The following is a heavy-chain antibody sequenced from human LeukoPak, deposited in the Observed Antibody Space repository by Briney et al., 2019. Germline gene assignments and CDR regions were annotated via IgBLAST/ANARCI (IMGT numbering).Heavy chain of an antibody. CDR1: GDSIGSYY. CDR3: ARGRARDGSYPWLDS. J-gene: IGHJ5*01. V-gene: IGHV4-59*01. CDR2: IYYSGST. Sequence: PSETLSLTCSVSGDSIGSYYWTWIRQSPGKGLEWIGYIYYSGSTNYSPSLKSRATISVDTSNNQFPLQLRSVTAADTAIYYCARGRARDGSYPWLDSWGQGTLVTVSS. D-gene: IGHD3-16*02.